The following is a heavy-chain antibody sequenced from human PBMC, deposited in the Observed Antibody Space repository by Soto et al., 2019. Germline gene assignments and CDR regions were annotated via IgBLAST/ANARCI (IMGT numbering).Heavy chain of an antibody. CDR1: GFTVSSNY. V-gene: IGHV3-66*01. Sequence: GGSLRLSCAASGFTVSSNYMSWVRQAPGKGLEWVSVIYSGGSTYYADSVKGRFTISRDNSKNTLYLQMNSLRAEDTAVYYCARDLYYYGSGRYLKGNAFDIWGEGTMVTVS. CDR2: IYSGGST. D-gene: IGHD3-10*01. CDR3: ARDLYYYGSGRYLKGNAFDI. J-gene: IGHJ3*02.